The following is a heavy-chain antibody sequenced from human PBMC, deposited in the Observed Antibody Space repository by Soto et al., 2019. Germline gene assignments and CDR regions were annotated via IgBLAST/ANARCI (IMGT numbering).Heavy chain of an antibody. D-gene: IGHD3-3*01. CDR2: IIPIFGTA. CDR1: GGTFSSYA. V-gene: IGHV1-69*06. J-gene: IGHJ6*02. Sequence: SVKVSCKASGGTFSSYAISWVRQAPGQGLEWMGGIIPIFGTANYAQKFQGRVTITADKSTGTAYMELSSLRSEDTAVYYCARVDYDFWSGYLEVWGQGTTVTVSS. CDR3: ARVDYDFWSGYLEV.